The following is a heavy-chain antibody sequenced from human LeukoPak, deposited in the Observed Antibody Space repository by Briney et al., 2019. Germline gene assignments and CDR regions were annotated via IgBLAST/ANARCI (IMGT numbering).Heavy chain of an antibody. J-gene: IGHJ4*02. V-gene: IGHV4-39*07. CDR2: INHSGTT. D-gene: IGHD5-18*01. CDR3: ACTREYSCDVWNYYFDY. CDR1: GGSISSGSYY. Sequence: SQTLSLTCTVSGGSISSGSYYWSWIRQPPGKGLEWIGEINHSGTTNYNPSLKSRVTVSIDTSKNQFSLKLSSVTAADTAMYYCACTREYSCDVWNYYFDYWDQGTLVTISS.